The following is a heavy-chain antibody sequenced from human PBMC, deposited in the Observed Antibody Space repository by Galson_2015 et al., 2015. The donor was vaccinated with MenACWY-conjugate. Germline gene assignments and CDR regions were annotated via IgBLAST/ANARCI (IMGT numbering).Heavy chain of an antibody. CDR3: ARAHPGWGHAYNSHNCFDY. CDR2: LSTGKGNT. Sequence: SVKVSCKASGYSFTSNAMHWVRQAPGQGLEWMGWLSTGKGNTKYSQKFQGRVTITRDTSASTAYMEMSSLRSEDTAVYYCARAHPGWGHAYNSHNCFDYWGHATLVTLSS. D-gene: IGHD5-24*01. V-gene: IGHV1-3*04. J-gene: IGHJ5*01. CDR1: GYSFTSNA.